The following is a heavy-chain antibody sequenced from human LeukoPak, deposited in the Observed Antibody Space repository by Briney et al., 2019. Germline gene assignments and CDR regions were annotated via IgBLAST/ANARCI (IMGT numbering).Heavy chain of an antibody. V-gene: IGHV3-9*01. J-gene: IGHJ3*02. CDR2: ISWNSGSR. CDR1: GFTFYDYA. Sequence: GGSLRLSCAASGFTFYDYAMHWVRQAPGKGMEWDSGISWNSGSRVYADSAKGRFNISRENAKNSLYLQMHSLTAEDTAVYYCARAPETPLRGLDAFDIWGQGTMVTVSS. CDR3: ARAPETPLRGLDAFDI. D-gene: IGHD3-10*01.